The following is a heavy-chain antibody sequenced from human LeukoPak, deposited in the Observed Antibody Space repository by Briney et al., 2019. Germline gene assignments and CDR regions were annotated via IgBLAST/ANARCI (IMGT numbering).Heavy chain of an antibody. CDR3: ARVPIVRGVRSALTFHSDY. J-gene: IGHJ4*02. D-gene: IGHD3-10*01. V-gene: IGHV3-33*01. Sequence: GRSLRLSCAASGFTFSSYGMHWVRQAPGKGLEWVAVIWYDGSNKYYADSVKGRFTISRDNSKNTLYLQMNGLRAEDTAVYYCARVPIVRGVRSALTFHSDYWGQGTLVTVSS. CDR2: IWYDGSNK. CDR1: GFTFSSYG.